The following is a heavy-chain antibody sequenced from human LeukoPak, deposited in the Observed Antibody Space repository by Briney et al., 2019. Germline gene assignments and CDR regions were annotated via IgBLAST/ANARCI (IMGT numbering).Heavy chain of an antibody. CDR3: AMDYDFWSGFYGMDV. J-gene: IGHJ6*02. CDR2: ISSSSSYI. Sequence: GGSLRLSCAASGFTFSSYSMNWVRQAPGKGLEWVSSISSSSSYIYYADSVKGRLTISRDNAKNSLYLQMNSLRAEDTAVYYCAMDYDFWSGFYGMDVWGQGTTATVSS. CDR1: GFTFSSYS. V-gene: IGHV3-21*01. D-gene: IGHD3-3*01.